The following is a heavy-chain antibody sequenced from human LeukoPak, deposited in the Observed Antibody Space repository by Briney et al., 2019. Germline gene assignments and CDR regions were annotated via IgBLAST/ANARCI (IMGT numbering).Heavy chain of an antibody. CDR3: AKDRLRYCTGGNCYSPVDY. D-gene: IGHD2-15*01. CDR1: GFTFSNYG. Sequence: GGSLRLSCVASGFTFSNYGMTWVRQAPGKGLEWVSGISSSGGTTYYTDSVKGRFNISRDNSKNTLYLQMNTLRAEDTAVYFCAKDRLRYCTGGNCYSPVDYWGQGTLVTVSS. V-gene: IGHV3-23*01. J-gene: IGHJ4*01. CDR2: ISSSGGTT.